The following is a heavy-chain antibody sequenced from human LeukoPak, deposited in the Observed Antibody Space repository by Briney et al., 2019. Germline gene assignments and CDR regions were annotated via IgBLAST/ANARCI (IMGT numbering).Heavy chain of an antibody. CDR3: ARGRSGGFPNWFDP. D-gene: IGHD2-15*01. CDR1: GYTLTELS. J-gene: IGHJ5*02. Sequence: ASVKVSCKVSGYTLTELSMHWVRQAPGKGLEWMGWINPNSGGTNYAQKFQGRVTMTRDTSISTAYMELSRLRSDDTAVYYCARGRSGGFPNWFDPWGQGTLVTVSS. V-gene: IGHV1-2*02. CDR2: INPNSGGT.